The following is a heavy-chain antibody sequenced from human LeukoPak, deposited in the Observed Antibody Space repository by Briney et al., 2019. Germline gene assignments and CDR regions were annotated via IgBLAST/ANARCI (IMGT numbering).Heavy chain of an antibody. CDR1: GGSISSDNYY. Sequence: PSQTLSLTCTVSGGSISSDNYYWTWIRQPAGKGLEWIGRVYTGGSANYNPSLKSRVTMSVDTSKNQFSLKLNSVTAADTALYYCAREEYFDGSGYYFLYFDSWGQGTLVTVSS. J-gene: IGHJ4*02. D-gene: IGHD3-22*01. V-gene: IGHV4-61*02. CDR2: VYTGGSA. CDR3: AREEYFDGSGYYFLYFDS.